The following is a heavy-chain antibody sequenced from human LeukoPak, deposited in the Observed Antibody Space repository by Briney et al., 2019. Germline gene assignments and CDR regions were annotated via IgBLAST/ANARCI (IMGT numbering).Heavy chain of an antibody. Sequence: SETLSLTCTVSGGSISGSYWSWIRQPPGKGLEWIAYMYNSGSTNYNPSLKSRVTISIDTSKNQFSLKLSSLTAADTAIYYCARGIGSYGDYGYWGQGILVTVSS. V-gene: IGHV4-59*01. D-gene: IGHD4-17*01. CDR3: ARGIGSYGDYGY. CDR1: GGSISGSY. J-gene: IGHJ4*02. CDR2: MYNSGST.